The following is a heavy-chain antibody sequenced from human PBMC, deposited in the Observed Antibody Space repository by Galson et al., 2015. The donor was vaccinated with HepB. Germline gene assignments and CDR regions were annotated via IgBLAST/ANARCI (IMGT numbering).Heavy chain of an antibody. Sequence: SVKVSCKASGYTFTSYYIHWVRQAPGQGLEWMGIINPSGGSTSYAQKFQGRVTMTRDTSTSTVYMELSSLRSEDTAVYYCAIAVAGPGGRAGYAFDIWGQGTMVTVSS. V-gene: IGHV1-46*03. CDR3: AIAVAGPGGRAGYAFDI. D-gene: IGHD6-19*01. J-gene: IGHJ3*02. CDR1: GYTFTSYY. CDR2: INPSGGST.